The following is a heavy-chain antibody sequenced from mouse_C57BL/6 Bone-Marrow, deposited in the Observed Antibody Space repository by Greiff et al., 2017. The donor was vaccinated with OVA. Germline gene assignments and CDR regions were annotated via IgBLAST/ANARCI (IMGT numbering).Heavy chain of an antibody. CDR1: GYTFTSYW. D-gene: IGHD1-1*01. V-gene: IGHV1-69*01. J-gene: IGHJ2*01. CDR3: ARPFYYCGSSPFDY. Sequence: QVQLQQPGAELVMPGASVQLSCKASGYTFTSYWMHWVKQRPGQGLEWIGEIDPSDSYTNYNQKFKGKSPLTVDKSSRTAYMQLSSLTSEDSAVYYCARPFYYCGSSPFDYWGQGTTLTVSS. CDR2: IDPSDSYT.